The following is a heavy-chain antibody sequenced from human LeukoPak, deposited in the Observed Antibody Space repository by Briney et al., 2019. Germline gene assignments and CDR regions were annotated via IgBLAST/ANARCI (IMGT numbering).Heavy chain of an antibody. J-gene: IGHJ4*02. D-gene: IGHD5-18*01. V-gene: IGHV4-59*01. CDR1: GGSISSYY. CDR2: IYYSGST. CDR3: ARVLGTAMVPYFDY. Sequence: SETLSLTCTVSGGSISSYYWTWIRQPPGKGLEWIGYIYYSGSTNYNPSLKSRVTISVDTSKNQFSLKLSSVTAADTAVYYCARVLGTAMVPYFDYWGQGTLVTVSS.